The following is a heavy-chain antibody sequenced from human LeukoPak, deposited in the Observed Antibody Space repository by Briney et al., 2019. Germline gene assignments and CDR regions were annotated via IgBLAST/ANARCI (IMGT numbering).Heavy chain of an antibody. CDR1: GFTFSSYS. CDR3: ARVARNMVRGVIIAYFDY. V-gene: IGHV3-21*01. CDR2: ISSSSSYI. D-gene: IGHD3-10*01. J-gene: IGHJ4*02. Sequence: GGSLRLSCAASGFTFSSYSMNWVRQAPGKGLEWVSSISSSSSYIYYADSVKGRFTISRDNAKNSLYLQMNSLRAEDTAVYYCARVARNMVRGVIIAYFDYWGQGTPVTVSS.